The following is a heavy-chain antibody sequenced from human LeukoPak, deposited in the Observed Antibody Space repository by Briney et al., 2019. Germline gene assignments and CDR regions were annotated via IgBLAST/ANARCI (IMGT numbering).Heavy chain of an antibody. V-gene: IGHV3-53*01. CDR3: ARDYCSGGSCPQPDAFDI. J-gene: IGHJ3*02. CDR1: GFTVSSNY. D-gene: IGHD2-15*01. CDR2: IYSGGST. Sequence: GGSLRLSCAASGFTVSSNYMSWVRQAPGKGLEWVSVIYSGGSTYYADSVKGRFTISRDNSKNTLYLRMNSLRAEDTAVYYCARDYCSGGSCPQPDAFDIWGQGTMVTVSS.